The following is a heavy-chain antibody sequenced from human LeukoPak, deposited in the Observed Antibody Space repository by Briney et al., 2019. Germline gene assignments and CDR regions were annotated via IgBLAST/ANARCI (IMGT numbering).Heavy chain of an antibody. D-gene: IGHD6-6*01. Sequence: SVKVSCKASGGTFSSYAISWVRQAPGQGLEWMGGIIPIFGTANYAQEFQGRVTITTDESTSTAYMELSSLRSEDAAVYYCASRLTSSIAARRMGNAFDIWGQGTMVTVSS. CDR3: ASRLTSSIAARRMGNAFDI. J-gene: IGHJ3*02. CDR2: IIPIFGTA. CDR1: GGTFSSYA. V-gene: IGHV1-69*05.